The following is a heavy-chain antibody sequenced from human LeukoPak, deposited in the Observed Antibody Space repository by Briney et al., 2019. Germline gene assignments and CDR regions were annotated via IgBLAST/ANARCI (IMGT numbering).Heavy chain of an antibody. J-gene: IGHJ5*02. D-gene: IGHD3-10*01. CDR1: GDSISTYY. Sequence: SETLSLTCSVSGDSISTYYLSWIRQPAGKGLEWIGRIYGGGNTNYNPSLKSRLTLSMDTSKDQFSLKLRSVTAADTAVYYCARDRGLYGEVLFDPWGQGTLVTVSS. CDR2: IYGGGNT. V-gene: IGHV4-4*07. CDR3: ARDRGLYGEVLFDP.